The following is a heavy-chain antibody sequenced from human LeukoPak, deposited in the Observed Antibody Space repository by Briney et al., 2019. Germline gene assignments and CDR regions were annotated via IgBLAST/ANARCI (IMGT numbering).Heavy chain of an antibody. Sequence: ASVKVSCKASGYTFTSYGISWVRQAPGQGLEWMGWISAYNGNTNYAQKLQGRVAMTTDTSTSTAYMELRSLRSDDTAVYYCARTAMEEGYFDYWGQGTLVTVSS. CDR3: ARTAMEEGYFDY. CDR2: ISAYNGNT. D-gene: IGHD5-18*01. V-gene: IGHV1-18*01. J-gene: IGHJ4*02. CDR1: GYTFTSYG.